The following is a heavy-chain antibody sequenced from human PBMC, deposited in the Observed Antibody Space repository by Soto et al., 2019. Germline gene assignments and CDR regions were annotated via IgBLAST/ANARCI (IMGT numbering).Heavy chain of an antibody. D-gene: IGHD6-13*01. CDR3: ARGTNHYNFVHVWY. CDR1: GFTFSSYW. CDR2: IKQDGRET. Sequence: EVQLVESGGGLVQPGGSLRLSCAASGFTFSSYWMSWVRQAPGKALECVANIKQDGRETYYVDSVKGRFTISRDNANSARYLQMDSLGAEDTAVYYCARGTNHYNFVHVWYWGQGTHVIVSS. V-gene: IGHV3-7*03. J-gene: IGHJ4*02.